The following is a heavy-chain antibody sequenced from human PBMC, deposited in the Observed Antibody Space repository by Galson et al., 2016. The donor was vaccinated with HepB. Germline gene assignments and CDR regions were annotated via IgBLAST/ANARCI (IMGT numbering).Heavy chain of an antibody. J-gene: IGHJ6*02. Sequence: SLRLSCAASGFIFSSYGMHWVRQAPGKGLEWVAVIWYDGSYKFYSDSVKGRFTISRDNPTNTIYLQLNSLRAEDTAVYFCARDPAFGGIYYDYGMDVWGQGTTVTVSS. CDR1: GFIFSSYG. V-gene: IGHV3-33*01. CDR3: ARDPAFGGIYYDYGMDV. D-gene: IGHD3-16*01. CDR2: IWYDGSYK.